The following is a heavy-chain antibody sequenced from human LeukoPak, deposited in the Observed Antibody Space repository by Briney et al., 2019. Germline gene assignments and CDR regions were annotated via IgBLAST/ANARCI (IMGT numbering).Heavy chain of an antibody. CDR1: GLSFSTYE. CDR3: ARDRPDRGYSYGRDFDY. J-gene: IGHJ4*02. CDR2: ISRGGDEI. Sequence: PGGSLRLSCAASGLSFSTYEMSWVRQAPGKGLQWISYISRGGDEIYYGDSVKGRFTVSRDNAKNSLYLQMNSLRVDDTAVYYCARDRPDRGYSYGRDFDYWGQGTLVTVSS. V-gene: IGHV3-48*03. D-gene: IGHD5-18*01.